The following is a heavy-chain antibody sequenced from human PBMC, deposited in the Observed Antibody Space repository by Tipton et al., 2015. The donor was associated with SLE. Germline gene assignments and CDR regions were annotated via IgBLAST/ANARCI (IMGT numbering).Heavy chain of an antibody. CDR3: ARGPYYYDPQFDP. Sequence: TLSLTCRVSGDSISSASHHWSWIRQPAGKGLEWIGYVYYSGSTNYNPSLKGRVTISIDTSKNQFSLKLGSVTAADTAVYYCARGPYYYDPQFDPWGQGTLVTVSS. D-gene: IGHD3-22*01. CDR1: GDSISSASHH. CDR2: VYYSGST. V-gene: IGHV4-61*10. J-gene: IGHJ5*02.